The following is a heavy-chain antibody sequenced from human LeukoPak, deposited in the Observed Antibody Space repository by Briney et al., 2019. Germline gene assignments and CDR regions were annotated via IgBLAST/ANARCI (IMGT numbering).Heavy chain of an antibody. J-gene: IGHJ4*02. CDR3: ATVGMGATIGY. V-gene: IGHV3-74*01. D-gene: IGHD1-26*01. CDR1: GFTFSDYY. CDR2: INSDGRST. Sequence: GGSLRLSCAASGFTFSDYYMSWVRQAPGKGLVWVSRINSDGRSTNYADSVKGRFTISRDNAQNTLYLQMNSLRVEDTAVYYCATVGMGATIGYWGQGTLVTVSS.